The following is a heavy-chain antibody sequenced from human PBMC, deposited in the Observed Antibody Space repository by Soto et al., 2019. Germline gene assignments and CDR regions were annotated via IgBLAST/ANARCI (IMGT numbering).Heavy chain of an antibody. V-gene: IGHV1-2*02. J-gene: IGHJ2*01. CDR2: INPKRGGT. Sequence: QVQLVQSGAEVKKPGASVKVSCTTYGSTFSDYFLHWVRQAPGQGPEWMGFINPKRGGTEYAQKFQGRVTMTRDTSSSTVYMDLSGLTSDDTAIYYCARDSGIPGRYWYFGLWGRGTLVTVSS. CDR3: ARDSGIPGRYWYFGL. CDR1: GSTFSDYF. D-gene: IGHD2-21*01.